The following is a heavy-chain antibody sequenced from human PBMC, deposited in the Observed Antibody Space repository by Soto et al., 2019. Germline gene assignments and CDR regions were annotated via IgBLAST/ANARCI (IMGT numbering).Heavy chain of an antibody. CDR2: ISYGGGTT. Sequence: EVQLLESGGGLVQPGGSLRLSCAASEFTFSNYAMSWVRQAPGKGLEWISAISYGGGTTYYADSVKGRFTISRDNSKNPLYLQMNSLRAEDTAVDYCAKNPGYYYDSTGYHFDYWGQGTLVTVSS. D-gene: IGHD3-22*01. V-gene: IGHV3-23*01. CDR1: EFTFSNYA. CDR3: AKNPGYYYDSTGYHFDY. J-gene: IGHJ4*02.